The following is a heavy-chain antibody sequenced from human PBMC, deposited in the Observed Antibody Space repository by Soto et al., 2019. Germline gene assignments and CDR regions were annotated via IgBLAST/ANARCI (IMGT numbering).Heavy chain of an antibody. CDR2: ISGSGGST. Sequence: EVQLLESGGGLVQPGGSLRLSCAASGFTFSSYAMSWVRQAPGKGLEWVSAISGSGGSTYYADSVKGRSTISRDNSKNTLYLQMNSLRAEDTAVYYCAKDSVEWDPAPLVYWGQGTLVTVS. D-gene: IGHD5-18*01. V-gene: IGHV3-23*01. CDR1: GFTFSSYA. CDR3: AKDSVEWDPAPLVY. J-gene: IGHJ4*02.